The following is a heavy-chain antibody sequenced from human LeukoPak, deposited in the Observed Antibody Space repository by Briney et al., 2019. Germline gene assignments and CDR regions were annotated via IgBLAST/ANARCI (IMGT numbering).Heavy chain of an antibody. V-gene: IGHV3-11*05. CDR2: ISSSSST. CDR3: ARAGSFAPNWFDP. J-gene: IGHJ5*02. Sequence: EGSLRLSCAASGFGFSDYYMSWIRQAPGKGLEWVSYISSSSSTNYADSVKGRFTISRDNAKNSLYLQMNSLRVEDTAVYYCARAGSFAPNWFDPWGQGTLVTVSS. D-gene: IGHD6-13*01. CDR1: GFGFSDYY.